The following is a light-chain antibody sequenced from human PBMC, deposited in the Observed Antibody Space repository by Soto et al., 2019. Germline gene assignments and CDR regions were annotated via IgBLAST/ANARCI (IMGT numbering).Light chain of an antibody. V-gene: IGKV1-9*01. CDR1: QGISSY. CDR2: AAS. CDR3: QQLNSYPPT. J-gene: IGKJ4*01. Sequence: DLLLTQSPSFLSASVGDRVTITCRASQGISSYLAWYQQKPGKAPKLLIYAASTLQSGVPSRFSGSGSGTEFTLTINSLQPEDFATYYCQQLNSYPPTFGGGTKVEIK.